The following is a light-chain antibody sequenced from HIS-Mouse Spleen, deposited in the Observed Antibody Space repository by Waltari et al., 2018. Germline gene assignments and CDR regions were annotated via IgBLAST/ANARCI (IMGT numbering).Light chain of an antibody. V-gene: IGKV1-33*01. Sequence: IQMTQSPSSLSASLGDRVTITSQASQDISNYLNWYQQKPGKAPKLLIYDASNLETGVPSRFSGSGSGTDFTFTISSLQPEDIATYYCQQYDNLPLTFGGGTKVEIK. CDR3: QQYDNLPLT. J-gene: IGKJ4*01. CDR2: DAS. CDR1: QDISNY.